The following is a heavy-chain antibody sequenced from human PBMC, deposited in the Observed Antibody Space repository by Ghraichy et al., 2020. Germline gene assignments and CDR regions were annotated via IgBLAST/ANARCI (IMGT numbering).Heavy chain of an antibody. CDR1: GYTFTGYY. CDR3: ARGAELGIPHGWFDP. J-gene: IGHJ5*01. Sequence: ASVKVSCKASGYTFTGYYMHWVRQAPGQELEWMGWINPNSGGTNYAQKFQGRVTMTRDTSISTAYMELSRLRSDDTAVYYCARGAELGIPHGWFDPWGQGTLVTVSS. D-gene: IGHD7-27*01. V-gene: IGHV1-2*02. CDR2: INPNSGGT.